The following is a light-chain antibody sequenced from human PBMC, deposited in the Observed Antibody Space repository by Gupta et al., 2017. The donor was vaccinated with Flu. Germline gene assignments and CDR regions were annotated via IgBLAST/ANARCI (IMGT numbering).Light chain of an antibody. CDR1: QNVRSNY. CDR3: QQDDSSPIT. J-gene: IGKJ4*01. Sequence: GTLYLSPGERGTLSCRASQNVRSNYLAWYQQKPGQAPRLVIYGDTRRATGIPDRFSGSGSGTDFTLTISRREPEDFAVYYCQQDDSSPITFGRGTKVEIK. CDR2: GDT. V-gene: IGKV3-20*01.